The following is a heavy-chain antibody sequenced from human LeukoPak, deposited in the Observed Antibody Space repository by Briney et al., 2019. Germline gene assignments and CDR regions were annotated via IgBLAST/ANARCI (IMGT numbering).Heavy chain of an antibody. CDR1: GFTFSRYA. CDR3: ARVSRFLAEVGGGADY. CDR2: ISYDGSTK. V-gene: IGHV3-30-3*01. D-gene: IGHD6-13*01. J-gene: IGHJ4*02. Sequence: PGRSLRLSCAASGFTFSRYAMHWVRQAPGKGLEWVAIISYDGSTKYYADSVKGRFTISRDNSKDTLFLQMNSLRTEDTAVYFCARVSRFLAEVGGGADYWGQGTLVTVSS.